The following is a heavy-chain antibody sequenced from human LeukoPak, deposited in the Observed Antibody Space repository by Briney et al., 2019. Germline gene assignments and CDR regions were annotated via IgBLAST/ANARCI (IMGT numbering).Heavy chain of an antibody. D-gene: IGHD3-10*02. CDR3: ARGRRTYYYVPFDP. V-gene: IGHV3-48*04. CDR2: ISSSGSTI. CDR1: GFTFSSYS. Sequence: PGGSLRLSCAASGFTFSSYSMNWVRQAPGKGLEWVSYISSSGSTIYYADSVKGRFTISRDNAKNSLYLQMNSLRAEDTAVYYCARGRRTYYYVPFDPWGQGTLVTVSS. J-gene: IGHJ5*02.